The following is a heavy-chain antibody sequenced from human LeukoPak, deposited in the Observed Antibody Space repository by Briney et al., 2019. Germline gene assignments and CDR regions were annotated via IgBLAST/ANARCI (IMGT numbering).Heavy chain of an antibody. V-gene: IGHV3-30-3*01. Sequence: GGSLRLSCVASGFIFSNAWMSWVRQAPGKGLEWVAVISFDGNNKKYADSVKGRFTISRDNSENTLYLQMNSLRAVDTAVYYCARGLFTGGTYYAYWGQGTLVTVSS. CDR2: ISFDGNNK. J-gene: IGHJ4*02. CDR1: GFIFSNAW. D-gene: IGHD1-26*01. CDR3: ARGLFTGGTYYAY.